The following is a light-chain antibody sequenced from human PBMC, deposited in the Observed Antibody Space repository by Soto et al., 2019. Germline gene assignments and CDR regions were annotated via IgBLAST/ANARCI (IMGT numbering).Light chain of an antibody. CDR1: SSDVGGYNY. CDR3: NSYAGSNNFL. V-gene: IGLV2-8*01. J-gene: IGLJ1*01. Sequence: QSVLTQPPSASGCPGQSVTISCTGTSSDVGGYNYVSWYQQHPGKAPKLMIYEVSKRPSGVPDRFSGSKSGNTASLTVSGLQAEDEADYYCNSYAGSNNFLFGTGTKLTVL. CDR2: EVS.